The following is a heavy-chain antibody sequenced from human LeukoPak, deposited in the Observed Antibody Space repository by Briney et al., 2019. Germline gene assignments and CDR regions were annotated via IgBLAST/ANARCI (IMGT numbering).Heavy chain of an antibody. J-gene: IGHJ4*02. D-gene: IGHD3-22*01. Sequence: PSETLSLTCTVSGGSISSYYWSWIRQPAGKGLEWIGRIYTSGSTNYNPSLKSRVTMSVDTSKSQFSLKLSSVTAADTAVYYCAREAGYYYDSSGYYYVYYFDYWGQGTLVTVSS. CDR3: AREAGYYYDSSGYYYVYYFDY. CDR2: IYTSGST. CDR1: GGSISSYY. V-gene: IGHV4-4*07.